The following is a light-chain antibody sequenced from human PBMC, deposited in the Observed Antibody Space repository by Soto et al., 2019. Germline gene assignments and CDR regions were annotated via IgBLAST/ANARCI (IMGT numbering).Light chain of an antibody. J-gene: IGKJ1*01. CDR2: DAS. Sequence: IVLTQSPVTLALSPGERVVLSCRASQSVSTSLAWYQHKPGQAPRLFIYDASKRAPGIPARFSGSGSGTDFTLTISSLEPEDIAVYYCQVRDVWPSFGQGTKV. CDR1: QSVSTS. CDR3: QVRDVWPS. V-gene: IGKV3-11*01.